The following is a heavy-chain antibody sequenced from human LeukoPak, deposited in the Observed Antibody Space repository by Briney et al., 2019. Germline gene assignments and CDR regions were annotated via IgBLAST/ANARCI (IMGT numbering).Heavy chain of an antibody. Sequence: ASVKVSCKASGYTFTDYYILWVRQAPGQGPEWMGWISPNSGGTNYAQSFKGRVTMTRDTSISTAYMELSSLTSDDTAVYYCARDLPKTGYVGALDIWGQGTMVTVSS. J-gene: IGHJ3*02. CDR1: GYTFTDYY. CDR2: ISPNSGGT. V-gene: IGHV1-2*02. CDR3: ARDLPKTGYVGALDI. D-gene: IGHD5-12*01.